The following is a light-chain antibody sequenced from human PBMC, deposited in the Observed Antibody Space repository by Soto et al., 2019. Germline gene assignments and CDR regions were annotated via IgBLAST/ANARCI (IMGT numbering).Light chain of an antibody. CDR1: ERINTY. V-gene: IGKV1-12*01. CDR3: QQYDNLLT. J-gene: IGKJ4*01. CDR2: AAS. Sequence: IQMTQSPSSVSASVGDRVTITCRASERINTYLAWYQQQPGRAPNLLIYAASSLQSGVPSRFSGSGSGTDFTFTISSLQPEDIATYYCQQYDNLLTFGGGTKVDIK.